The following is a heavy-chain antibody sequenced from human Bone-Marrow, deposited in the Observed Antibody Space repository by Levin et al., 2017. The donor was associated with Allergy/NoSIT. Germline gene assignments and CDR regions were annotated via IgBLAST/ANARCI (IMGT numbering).Heavy chain of an antibody. D-gene: IGHD2-21*02. Sequence: SQTLSLTCTVSGDSINNYYLTWIRQPPGKRPEWLGYIYYSGNSNYNPSLKTRLTMSVDRSKNQFSLQMTSVTAADAALYFCARGTVTANYFDLWGRGTLVSVSS. CDR2: IYYSGNS. J-gene: IGHJ2*01. CDR3: ARGTVTANYFDL. V-gene: IGHV4-59*01. CDR1: GDSINNYY.